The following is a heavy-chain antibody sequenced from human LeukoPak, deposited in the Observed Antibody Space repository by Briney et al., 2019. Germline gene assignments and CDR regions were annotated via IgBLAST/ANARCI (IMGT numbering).Heavy chain of an antibody. V-gene: IGHV4-59*01. CDR1: GGSISSYY. D-gene: IGHD5-24*01. Sequence: SETLSLTCTVSGGSISSYYWSWIRQPPGKGLEWIGYIYYSGSTNYNPSLKSRVTISVDTSKNQFSLKLSSVTAADTAVYYCARDVRGRVDVYYYMDVWGKGTTVTVSS. CDR2: IYYSGST. J-gene: IGHJ6*03. CDR3: ARDVRGRVDVYYYMDV.